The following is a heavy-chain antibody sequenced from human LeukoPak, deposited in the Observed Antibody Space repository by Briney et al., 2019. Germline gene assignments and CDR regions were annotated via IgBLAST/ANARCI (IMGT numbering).Heavy chain of an antibody. D-gene: IGHD3-10*01. CDR3: ARDLSIWFGEYDY. CDR2: IYYSGST. V-gene: IGHV4-39*07. CDR1: GGSISSSSCY. J-gene: IGHJ4*02. Sequence: PSETLSLTCTVSGGSISSSSCYWGWIRQPPGKGLEWIGSIYYSGSTYYNPSLKSRVTISVDTSKNQFSLKLSSVTAADTAVYYCARDLSIWFGEYDYWGQGTLVTVSS.